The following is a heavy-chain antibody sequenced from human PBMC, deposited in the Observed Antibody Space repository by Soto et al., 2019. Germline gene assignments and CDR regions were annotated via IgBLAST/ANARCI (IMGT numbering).Heavy chain of an antibody. J-gene: IGHJ6*02. CDR1: GGSISSGGYY. CDR3: ARDDATCSSTSCYPYYGMDV. Sequence: SETLSLTCTASGGSISSGGYYWSWIRQHPGKGLEWIGYIYYSGSTYYNPSLKSRVTISVDTSKNQFSLKLSSVTAADTAVYYCARDDATCSSTSCYPYYGMDVWGQGTTVTVSS. V-gene: IGHV4-31*03. D-gene: IGHD2-2*01. CDR2: IYYSGST.